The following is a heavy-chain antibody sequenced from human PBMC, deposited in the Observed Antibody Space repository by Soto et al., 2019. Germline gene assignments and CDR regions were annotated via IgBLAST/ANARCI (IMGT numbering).Heavy chain of an antibody. D-gene: IGHD3-10*01. CDR3: ARVTYYYGSGSAPFDY. V-gene: IGHV4-34*01. CDR1: GGSFSGYY. Sequence: SETLSLTCAVYGGSFSGYYWSWIRQPPGKGLEWIGEINHSGSTNYNPSLKSRVTISVDTSKNQFSLKLSSVTAADTAVYYCARVTYYYGSGSAPFDYWGQGTLVTVSS. J-gene: IGHJ4*02. CDR2: INHSGST.